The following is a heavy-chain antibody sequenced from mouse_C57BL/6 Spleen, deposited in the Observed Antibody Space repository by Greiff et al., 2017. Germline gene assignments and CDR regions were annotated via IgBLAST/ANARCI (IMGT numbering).Heavy chain of an antibody. V-gene: IGHV3-6*01. J-gene: IGHJ2*01. CDR2: ISYDGSN. CDR1: GYSITSGYY. D-gene: IGHD1-1*01. Sequence: VQLKESGPGLVKPSQSLSLTCSVTGYSITSGYYWNWIRQFPGNKLEWMGYISYDGSNNYNPSLKNRSSITRDTSKNQFFMKLKSVTTEDTATYYCASFYYGSSFDYWGQGTTLTVAS. CDR3: ASFYYGSSFDY.